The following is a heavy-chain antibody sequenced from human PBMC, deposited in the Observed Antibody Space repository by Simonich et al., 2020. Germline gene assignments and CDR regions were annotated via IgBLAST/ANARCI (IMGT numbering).Heavy chain of an antibody. CDR1: CYTFTGYY. V-gene: IGHV1-2*02. J-gene: IGHJ3*02. CDR2: INPNSGGT. CDR3: ARVRFEAFDI. Sequence: QVQLVQSGAEVKKPGASVKVSCKASCYTFTGYYMHWVRQATGQGREWMGWINPNSGGTNNAQKFQVRVTMTRDTSISTAYMELSRLRSDDTAVYYCARVRFEAFDIWGQGTMVTVSS.